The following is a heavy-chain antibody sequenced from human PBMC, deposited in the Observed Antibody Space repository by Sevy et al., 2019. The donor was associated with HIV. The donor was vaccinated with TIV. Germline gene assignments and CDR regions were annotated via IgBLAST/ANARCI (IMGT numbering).Heavy chain of an antibody. CDR1: GFTFTNAW. CDR2: IKSKTDGGTT. D-gene: IGHD2-15*01. V-gene: IGHV3-15*01. Sequence: GGSLRPSCAAFGFTFTNAWMSWVRQAPGKGLEWVGRIKSKTDGGTTDYAAPVKGRFTISRDDSKNTLYLHMNSLKTEDTAVYYCTLEGLYCSGGSCYSEGFDSWGQGTLVTVSS. J-gene: IGHJ4*02. CDR3: TLEGLYCSGGSCYSEGFDS.